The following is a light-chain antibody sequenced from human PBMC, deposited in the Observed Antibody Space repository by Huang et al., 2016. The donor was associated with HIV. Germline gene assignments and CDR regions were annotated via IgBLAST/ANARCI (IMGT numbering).Light chain of an antibody. CDR2: KAS. CDR3: QQYTTYFPT. CDR1: RSISSW. V-gene: IGKV1-5*03. J-gene: IGKJ2*01. Sequence: DIQMTQSPSTLSSSVGDRVTITCRASRSISSWLAWYQQKPGKAPKIRIYKASSLESGVPSRFSGSGSGTEFTLTISSLQPDDFATYYCQQYTTYFPTFGQGTKLEIK.